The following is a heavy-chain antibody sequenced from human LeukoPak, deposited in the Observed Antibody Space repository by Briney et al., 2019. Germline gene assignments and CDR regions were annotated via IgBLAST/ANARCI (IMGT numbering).Heavy chain of an antibody. V-gene: IGHV4-59*08. CDR2: IYYSGST. CDR1: GGSISSYY. D-gene: IGHD1-26*01. CDR3: ASYSGSFGRFDY. Sequence: SETLPLTCTVSGGSISSYYWSWIRQPPGKGLEWIGYIYYSGSTNYNPSLKSRVTISVDTSKNQFSLKLSSVTAADTAVYYCASYSGSFGRFDYWGQGTLVTVSS. J-gene: IGHJ4*02.